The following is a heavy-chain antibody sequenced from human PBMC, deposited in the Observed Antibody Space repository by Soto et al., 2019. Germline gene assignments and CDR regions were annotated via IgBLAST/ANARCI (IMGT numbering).Heavy chain of an antibody. CDR3: ATQRDSSGWYDDY. CDR1: GFTFSSYA. Sequence: GGSLRLSCAASGFTFSSYAMSWVRQAPGKGLEWVSTISGSGGTTYHADSVKGRFTISRDNSKNTLYLQMNSLRAEDTAVYYCATQRDSSGWYDDYWGQGTLVTVSS. V-gene: IGHV3-23*01. CDR2: ISGSGGTT. D-gene: IGHD6-19*01. J-gene: IGHJ4*02.